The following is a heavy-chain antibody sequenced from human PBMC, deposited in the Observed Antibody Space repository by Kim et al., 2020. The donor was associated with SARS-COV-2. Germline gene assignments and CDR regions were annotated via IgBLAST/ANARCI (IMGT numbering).Heavy chain of an antibody. D-gene: IGHD3-9*01. J-gene: IGHJ4*02. V-gene: IGHV1-3*01. CDR1: GYTFTSYA. CDR3: ARERTYYDIFAGIEGAYFDY. Sequence: ASVKVSCKASGYTFTSYAMHWVRQAPGQRLEWMGWINAGNGNTKYSQKFQGRVTITRDTSASTAYMELSSLRSEDTAVYYCARERTYYDIFAGIEGAYFDYWGQGTLVTVSS. CDR2: INAGNGNT.